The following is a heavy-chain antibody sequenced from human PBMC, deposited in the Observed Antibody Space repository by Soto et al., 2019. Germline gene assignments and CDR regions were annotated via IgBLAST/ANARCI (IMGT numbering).Heavy chain of an antibody. CDR2: IYSGGST. J-gene: IGHJ6*02. CDR1: GFTVSSNY. V-gene: IGHV3-53*01. CDR3: ARENYDFWSGYYIHYGMDV. D-gene: IGHD3-3*01. Sequence: GGSLRLSCAASGFTVSSNYMRWVRQAPGKGLEWVSVIYSGGSTYYADSVKGRFTISRDNSKNTLYLQMNSLRAEDTAVYYCARENYDFWSGYYIHYGMDVWVQGTTVTVS.